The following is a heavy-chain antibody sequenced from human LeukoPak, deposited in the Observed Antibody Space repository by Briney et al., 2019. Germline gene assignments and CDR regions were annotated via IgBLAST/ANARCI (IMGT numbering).Heavy chain of an antibody. CDR1: GFIVSNSY. V-gene: IGHV3-53*01. Sequence: GGSLRLSCAASGFIVSNSYMSWVRQAPGKGLEWVSVIYSGGGTFYSESVKGRFTSSRDYSKNTLYLQMNSLRADDTAVYYCARRGDGGRSFDYWGQGTLVTVSS. CDR2: IYSGGGT. CDR3: ARRGDGGRSFDY. D-gene: IGHD4-23*01. J-gene: IGHJ4*02.